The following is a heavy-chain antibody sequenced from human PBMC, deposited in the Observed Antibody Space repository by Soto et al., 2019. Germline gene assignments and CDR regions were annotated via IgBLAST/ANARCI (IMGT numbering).Heavy chain of an antibody. Sequence: QVQLVESGGGVVQPGRSLRLSCAASGFTFSSYGMHWVRQAPGKGLEWVAVIWYDGSNKYYADSVKGRFTISRDNSENSLYLQMNSLRAEDTAVYYCARVVSSGWYPDYYYGMDVWGQGTTVTVSS. CDR3: ARVVSSGWYPDYYYGMDV. CDR1: GFTFSSYG. D-gene: IGHD6-19*01. J-gene: IGHJ6*02. CDR2: IWYDGSNK. V-gene: IGHV3-33*01.